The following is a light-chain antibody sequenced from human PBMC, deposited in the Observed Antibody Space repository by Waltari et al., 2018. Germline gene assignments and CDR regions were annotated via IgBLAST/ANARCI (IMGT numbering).Light chain of an antibody. CDR2: DAS. V-gene: IGKV3-20*01. CDR1: QSVSRS. J-gene: IGKJ1*01. Sequence: EIVLTPSPGPLSLSPGEGATLSCRASQSVSRSLAWYQQKPGQAPRLLIYDASTRATGIPDRFSGSGSGTDFSLTISRLEPEDFAVYYCQKYVSLPATFGQGTTVEIK. CDR3: QKYVSLPAT.